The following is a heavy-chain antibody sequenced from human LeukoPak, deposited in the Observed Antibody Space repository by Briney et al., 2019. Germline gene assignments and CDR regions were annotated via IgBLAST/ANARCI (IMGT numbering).Heavy chain of an antibody. CDR1: GFTFSDHY. V-gene: IGHV3-30*03. Sequence: GGSLRLSCAASGFTFSDHYMDWVRQAPGKGLEWVAVISYDGSNKYYADSVKGRFTISRDNSKNTLYLQMNSLRAEDTAVYYCVRGAYSSSWLNFDYWGQGTLVTVSS. J-gene: IGHJ4*02. D-gene: IGHD6-13*01. CDR3: VRGAYSSSWLNFDY. CDR2: ISYDGSNK.